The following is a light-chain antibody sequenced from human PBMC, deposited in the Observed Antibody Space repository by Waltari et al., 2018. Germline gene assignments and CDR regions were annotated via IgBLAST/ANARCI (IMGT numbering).Light chain of an antibody. CDR2: AAS. CDR3: QQGFTAPIT. J-gene: IGKJ5*01. CDR1: QSIISN. Sequence: DIQMKQSPSSLSATVGTRGTIPCRAMQSIISNLNWFQQKPGKAPKLLIYAASFLQDGVPSRFTGSGSVTDFTLTISSLQPEACATYYCQQGFTAPITFGQGTRLEIK. V-gene: IGKV1-39*01.